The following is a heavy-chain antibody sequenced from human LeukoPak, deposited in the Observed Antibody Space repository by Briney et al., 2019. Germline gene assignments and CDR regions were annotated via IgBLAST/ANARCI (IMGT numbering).Heavy chain of an antibody. D-gene: IGHD2-2*01. Sequence: SVKVSCKASGGTFSSYAISWVRQAPGQGLEWMGGIIPIFGTANYAQKFQGRVTITTDESTSTAYMELSSLRSEDTAVFYCARDHGICSSTSCYRPHNWFDPWGQGTLVTVSS. CDR3: ARDHGICSSTSCYRPHNWFDP. J-gene: IGHJ5*02. V-gene: IGHV1-69*05. CDR2: IIPIFGTA. CDR1: GGTFSSYA.